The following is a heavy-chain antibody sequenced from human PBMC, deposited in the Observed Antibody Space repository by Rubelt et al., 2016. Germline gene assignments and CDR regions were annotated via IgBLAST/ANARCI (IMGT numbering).Heavy chain of an antibody. CDR2: ISSRSTYI. D-gene: IGHD3-10*01. CDR3: ARETGSHFGSSTAVDS. V-gene: IGHV3-21*01. J-gene: IGHJ4*02. CDR1: GFTFSTYS. Sequence: EVHLVESGGGLVKPGGSLRLSCAASGFTFSTYSMTWVRQAPGKGLEWVSSISSRSTYIFYADSVKGRFTISRDNAKDSLYLRMDSVRGEDTAMYYCARETGSHFGSSTAVDSWGQGTLVTVSS.